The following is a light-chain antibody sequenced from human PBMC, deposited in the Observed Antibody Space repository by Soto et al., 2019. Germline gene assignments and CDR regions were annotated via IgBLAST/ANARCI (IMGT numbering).Light chain of an antibody. V-gene: IGKV1D-13*01. J-gene: IGKJ4*02. CDR1: QVFTGA. Sequence: AIQLTQSPSSLSASVGDRVTITCRASQVFTGALAWYQQKPGEPPNLLIYDASTLEIGVPSRFSGSGSGTDFTLTISSLQPEDSATYFCQQFNNYDITFGGGTKVEIK. CDR3: QQFNNYDIT. CDR2: DAS.